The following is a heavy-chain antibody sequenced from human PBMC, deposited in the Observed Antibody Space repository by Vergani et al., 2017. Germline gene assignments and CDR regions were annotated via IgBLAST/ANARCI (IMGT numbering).Heavy chain of an antibody. V-gene: IGHV3-11*06. J-gene: IGHJ4*02. CDR3: AKDFGLEKYYFDY. CDR1: GFTFSDYY. Sequence: QVQLVESGGGLVKPGGSLRLSCAASGFTFSDYYMSWIRQAPGKGLEWVSYISSSSSYTNYADSVKGRFTISRDNAKNTLYLQMNSLRAEDTAVYYCAKDFGLEKYYFDYWGQGTLVTVSS. D-gene: IGHD1-1*01. CDR2: ISSSSSYT.